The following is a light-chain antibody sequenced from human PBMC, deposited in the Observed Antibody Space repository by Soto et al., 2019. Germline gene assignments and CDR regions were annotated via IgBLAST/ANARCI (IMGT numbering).Light chain of an antibody. CDR1: QRISSW. V-gene: IGKV1-5*01. Sequence: DIQMTQSPSTLSASVGDRVTITCRASQRISSWLAWHQQKPGKAPRLLIYDGSNLQSGVPSRFSGSGSGTEFTLTIDNLQPDDFATYFCQQYNSYPYTFGQGTKLDIK. J-gene: IGKJ2*01. CDR2: DGS. CDR3: QQYNSYPYT.